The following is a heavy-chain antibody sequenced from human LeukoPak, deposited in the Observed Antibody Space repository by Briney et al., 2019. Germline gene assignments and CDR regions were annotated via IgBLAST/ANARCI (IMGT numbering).Heavy chain of an antibody. D-gene: IGHD3-3*01. CDR3: ARDRDTIFGVAWGDAFDI. J-gene: IGHJ3*02. Sequence: GGSLRLSCAASGFTFSSYAMHWVRQAPGKGLEWVALISYDGSNKYYADSVKGRFTISRDNSKNTLYLQMNSLRAEDTAVYYCARDRDTIFGVAWGDAFDIWGQGTMVTVSS. V-gene: IGHV3-30-3*01. CDR1: GFTFSSYA. CDR2: ISYDGSNK.